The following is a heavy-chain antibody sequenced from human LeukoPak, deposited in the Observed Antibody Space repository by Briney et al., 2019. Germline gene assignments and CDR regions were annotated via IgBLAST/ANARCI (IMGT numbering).Heavy chain of an antibody. CDR3: ARVQFMGLYYFDY. J-gene: IGHJ4*02. Sequence: SVKVSCKASGGTFSSYAISWVRQAPGQGLEWMGGIIPIFGTANYAQKFQGRVTITADESTSTAYMELSSLRSEDTAVYYCARVQFMGLYYFDYWGQGALVTVSS. CDR1: GGTFSSYA. D-gene: IGHD3/OR15-3a*01. CDR2: IIPIFGTA. V-gene: IGHV1-69*01.